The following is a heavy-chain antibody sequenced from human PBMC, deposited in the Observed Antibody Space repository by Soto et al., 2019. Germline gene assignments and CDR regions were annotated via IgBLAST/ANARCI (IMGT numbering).Heavy chain of an antibody. J-gene: IGHJ3*02. CDR3: ARMGGGIAVADPDAFDI. Sequence: SETLSLTCTVSGGSISSYYWSWIRQPPGKGLERIGYIYYSGSTNYNPSLKSRVTISVDTSKNQFSLKLSSVTAADTAVYYCARMGGGIAVADPDAFDIWGQGTMVTVSS. CDR2: IYYSGST. V-gene: IGHV4-59*01. D-gene: IGHD6-19*01. CDR1: GGSISSYY.